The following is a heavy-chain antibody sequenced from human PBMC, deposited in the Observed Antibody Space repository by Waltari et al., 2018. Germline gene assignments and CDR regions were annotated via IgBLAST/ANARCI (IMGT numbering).Heavy chain of an antibody. V-gene: IGHV3-74*01. CDR3: VRGSNGWPGMYI. Sequence: EVVLVQSGGGLVQPGGSLRLSCAASGFTLSNYWMYWVRQTPGKGLMWGSRINPATGTTNYEESVRGRFTISGDNAKNTLFLQMDSLRDEDTAIYYCVRGSNGWPGMYIWGQGATVTVSS. CDR1: GFTLSNYW. J-gene: IGHJ6*02. CDR2: INPATGTT. D-gene: IGHD6-19*01.